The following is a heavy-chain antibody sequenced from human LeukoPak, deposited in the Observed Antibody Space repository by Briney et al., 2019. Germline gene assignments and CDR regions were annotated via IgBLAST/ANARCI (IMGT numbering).Heavy chain of an antibody. CDR2: INPNSGGT. D-gene: IGHD6-19*01. V-gene: IGHV1-2*02. J-gene: IGHJ4*02. Sequence: ASVKVSCKASGYTFTGYYMHWVRQAPGQGLEWMGWINPNSGGTNYAQKLQGRVTMTTDTSTSTAYMELRSLRSDDTAVYYCARGGVAGRLPQRKPEDYWGQGALVTVSS. CDR3: ARGGVAGRLPQRKPEDY. CDR1: GYTFTGYY.